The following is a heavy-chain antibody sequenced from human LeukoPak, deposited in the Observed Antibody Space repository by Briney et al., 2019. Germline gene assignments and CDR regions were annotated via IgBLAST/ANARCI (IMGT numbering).Heavy chain of an antibody. D-gene: IGHD1-26*01. CDR1: GFTFSSYE. V-gene: IGHV3-48*03. Sequence: PGGSLRLSCAASGFTFSSYEMNWVRQAQGKGLEWISYITGSGSSIYYADSVKGRFTISRDNAKNSLSLQMNSLSAEDTAVYYCARKFGGTTYFDYWGQGTLVTVSS. CDR2: ITGSGSSI. CDR3: ARKFGGTTYFDY. J-gene: IGHJ4*02.